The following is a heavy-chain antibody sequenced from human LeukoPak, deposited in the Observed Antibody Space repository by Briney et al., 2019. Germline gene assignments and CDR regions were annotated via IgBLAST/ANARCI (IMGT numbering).Heavy chain of an antibody. CDR2: IKSKTDGGTT. CDR1: GFTFSNAW. CDR3: TSTYCSSTSCSYFDP. Sequence: GGSLRLSCAASGFTFSNAWMSWVRQAPGKGLEWVGRIKSKTDGGTTDYAAPVKGRFTISRDHSKNTLYLQMNSLKTEDTAVYYCTSTYCSSTSCSYFDPWGQGTLVTVSS. J-gene: IGHJ5*02. V-gene: IGHV3-15*01. D-gene: IGHD2-2*01.